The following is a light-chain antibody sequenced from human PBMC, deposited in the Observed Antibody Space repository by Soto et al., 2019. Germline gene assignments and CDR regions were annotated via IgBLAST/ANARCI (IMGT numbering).Light chain of an antibody. J-gene: IGKJ5*01. CDR2: WAS. V-gene: IGKV4-1*01. CDR1: QTVLRSSNNKNH. Sequence: DIVMTQSPDSLAVSLGERATINCKSSQTVLRSSNNKNHLAWYQQKPEQPPKMLISWASTRESGVPDRFSGSGSGTDFTLTISSLQDEDVAVYYCQHYYTVPVTFGQGTRLEIK. CDR3: QHYYTVPVT.